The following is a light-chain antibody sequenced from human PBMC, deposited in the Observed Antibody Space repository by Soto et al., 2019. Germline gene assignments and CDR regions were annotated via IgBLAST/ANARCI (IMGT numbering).Light chain of an antibody. CDR2: KAS. J-gene: IGKJ1*01. CDR3: QHYNSYSEA. Sequence: DIQITQSPSTLSGSVGDRVTITCRGSQTISSWLAWYQQKPGKALKLLIYKASTLKSGVPSRFSGSGSGTEFTLTISSLQPDDFATYYCQHYNSYSEALGQGSKVDIK. V-gene: IGKV1-5*03. CDR1: QTISSW.